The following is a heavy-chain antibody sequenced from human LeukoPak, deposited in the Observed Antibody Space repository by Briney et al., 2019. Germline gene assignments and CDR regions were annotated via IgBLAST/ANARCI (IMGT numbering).Heavy chain of an antibody. CDR2: IWYDGSNK. V-gene: IGHV3-33*01. J-gene: IGHJ4*02. Sequence: QPGRSLRLSCAASGFTFSSYGMHWVRQAPGKGLEWVAFIWYDGSNKYYADSVKGRFTISRDNSKNTLYLQMNSLRAEDTAVYYCARYGSGSTIDYWGQGTLVTVSS. CDR1: GFTFSSYG. D-gene: IGHD3-10*01. CDR3: ARYGSGSTIDY.